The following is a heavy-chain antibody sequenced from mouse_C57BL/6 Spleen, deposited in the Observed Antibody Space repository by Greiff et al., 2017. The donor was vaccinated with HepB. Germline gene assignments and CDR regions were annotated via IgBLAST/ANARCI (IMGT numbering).Heavy chain of an antibody. CDR1: GFSLTSYG. V-gene: IGHV2-6*03. J-gene: IGHJ4*01. Sequence: VKLMESGPGLVAPSQSLSITCTVSGFSLTSYGVHWVRQPPGKGLEWLVVIWSDGSTTYNSALKSRLSISKDNSKSQVFLKMNSLRTDDTAMYYCARTVYYDYGFYAMDYWGQGTSVTVSS. CDR3: ARTVYYDYGFYAMDY. D-gene: IGHD2-4*01. CDR2: IWSDGST.